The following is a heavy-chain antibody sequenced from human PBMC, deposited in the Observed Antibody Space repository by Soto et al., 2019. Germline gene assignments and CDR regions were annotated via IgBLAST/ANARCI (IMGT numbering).Heavy chain of an antibody. V-gene: IGHV5-51*01. J-gene: IGHJ4*02. CDR2: IHPGDSDS. D-gene: IGHD3-22*01. Sequence: PGESVKISCKGSGYSFNNNWIGWVRQMPGKGLEWMGIIHPGDSDSRYSPSFQGQVTMSVDKSINTAYLQWSSLKASDTAMYYCERRDSSGFPDYWGQGTLVTVSS. CDR3: ERRDSSGFPDY. CDR1: GYSFNNNW.